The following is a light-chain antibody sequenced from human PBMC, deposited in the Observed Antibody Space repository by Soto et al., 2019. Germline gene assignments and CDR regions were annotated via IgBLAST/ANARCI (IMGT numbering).Light chain of an antibody. V-gene: IGKV1-39*01. CDR3: PQSNSSPYT. CDR2: AAS. CDR1: QTISSF. J-gene: IGKJ2*01. Sequence: DIQMTQSPSSLSASVGDRVTITCRASQTISSFLNWYQQKPGKAPNLLIYAASSLQSGVASRFSGSGSGTDFTLTINSLQPEDFATYYCPQSNSSPYTFGQGTKLEIK.